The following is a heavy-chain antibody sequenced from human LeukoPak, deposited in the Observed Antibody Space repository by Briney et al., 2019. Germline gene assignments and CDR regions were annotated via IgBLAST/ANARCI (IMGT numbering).Heavy chain of an antibody. CDR2: ISHSGST. Sequence: SETLSLTCTVSGGSMSSGGYYWTWIRQPPGKGLEWIGYISHSGSTYYNPSLKSRVTMSLDRSKNQFSLSLSSVTAADTAVYYCARQYYYGSSGYGPDYWGQGSLVTVSA. V-gene: IGHV4-30-2*01. J-gene: IGHJ4*02. CDR3: ARQYYYGSSGYGPDY. CDR1: GGSMSSGGYY. D-gene: IGHD3-22*01.